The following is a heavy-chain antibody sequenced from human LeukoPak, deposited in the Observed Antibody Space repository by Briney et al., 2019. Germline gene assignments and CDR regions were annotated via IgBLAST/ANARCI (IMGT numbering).Heavy chain of an antibody. V-gene: IGHV3-48*03. CDR3: AKDRLVPTASTRTVHMDV. D-gene: IGHD2-2*01. CDR1: EFTFSSYE. CDR2: ISRSGSTI. J-gene: IGHJ6*02. Sequence: GGSLRLSCAASEFTFSSYEMNWVRQAPGKGLEWVSYISRSGSTIYYADSVKGRFIISRDNAKNSLFLQMNSLRDEDTAVYYCAKDRLVPTASTRTVHMDVWGQGTTVTVSS.